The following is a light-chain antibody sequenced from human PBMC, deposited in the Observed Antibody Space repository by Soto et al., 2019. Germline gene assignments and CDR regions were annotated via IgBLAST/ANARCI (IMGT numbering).Light chain of an antibody. J-gene: IGKJ3*01. CDR3: QQYNTAPPT. CDR1: QSISNY. Sequence: DIQMTQSPAFLSASVGDRVTITCRASQSISNYLAWYQQKPGKAPNLLIYATFTMHSGVPSRFSGSGSGADFTLTISSLQPEDFATYYCQQYNTAPPTFGHGTKVDIK. V-gene: IGKV1-27*01. CDR2: ATF.